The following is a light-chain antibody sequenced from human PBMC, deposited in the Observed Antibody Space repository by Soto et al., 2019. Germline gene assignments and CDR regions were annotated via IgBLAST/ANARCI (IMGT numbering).Light chain of an antibody. CDR1: SSNIGAGYD. V-gene: IGLV1-40*01. CDR3: QSYDSTLSARYV. CDR2: GNI. J-gene: IGLJ1*01. Sequence: QSVLTXPPSASGAPGQRVTISCTGSSSNIGAGYDVHWYQQRPGTAPKLLIFGNINRPSGVPDRFSGSKSGTSASLAITGLQAEDEGDYYCQSYDSTLSARYVFGTGTKVTVL.